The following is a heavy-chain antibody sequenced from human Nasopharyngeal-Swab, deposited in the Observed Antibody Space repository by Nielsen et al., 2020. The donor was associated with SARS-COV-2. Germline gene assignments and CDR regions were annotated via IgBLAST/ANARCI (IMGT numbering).Heavy chain of an antibody. CDR2: MSYSGSP. V-gene: IGHV4-30-4*01. J-gene: IGHJ4*02. D-gene: IGHD3-22*01. CDR1: GGSISSSSYY. Sequence: SETLSLTCTVSGGSISSSSYYWSWIRQPPRKGLEWIAYMSYSGSPYYNPSLKSRVTISVDTSKNQFSLKLSSVTAADTAVYYCARSPQNYYDSSGYSNYWGQGTLVTVSS. CDR3: ARSPQNYYDSSGYSNY.